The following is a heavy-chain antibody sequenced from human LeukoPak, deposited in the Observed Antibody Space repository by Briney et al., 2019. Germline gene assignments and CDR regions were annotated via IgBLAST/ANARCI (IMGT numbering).Heavy chain of an antibody. V-gene: IGHV1-2*02. CDR2: INPNSGGT. Sequence: ASVKVSCKTSGYTFTGYYMHWVRQAPGQGLEWMGWINPNSGGTNYAQKFQGRVTMTRDTAIITAYMELSRLRSDDTAVYYCASPIVGANLDRDAFDIWGQGTMVTVSS. D-gene: IGHD1-26*01. CDR1: GYTFTGYY. CDR3: ASPIVGANLDRDAFDI. J-gene: IGHJ3*02.